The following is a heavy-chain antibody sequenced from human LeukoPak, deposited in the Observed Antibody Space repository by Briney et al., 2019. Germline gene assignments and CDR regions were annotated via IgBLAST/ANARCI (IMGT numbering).Heavy chain of an antibody. Sequence: GGSLRLSCAASGFTVSSNYMSWVRQAPGKGLEWVSVIYSGGSTYYADSVKGRFTISRDNSKNTLYLQMNSLRAEDTAVYYCASHVLRFLEWFSLDYWGHGTLVTVSS. CDR1: GFTVSSNY. CDR2: IYSGGST. V-gene: IGHV3-66*02. CDR3: ASHVLRFLEWFSLDY. J-gene: IGHJ4*01. D-gene: IGHD3-3*01.